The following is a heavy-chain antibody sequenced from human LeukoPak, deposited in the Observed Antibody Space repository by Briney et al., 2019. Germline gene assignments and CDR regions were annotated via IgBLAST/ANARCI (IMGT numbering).Heavy chain of an antibody. CDR1: GFTFSSYS. D-gene: IGHD2-15*01. V-gene: IGHV3-48*01. CDR2: ISSSSSTI. Sequence: PGGSLRLSCAASGFTFSSYSMNWVRQAPGKGLEWVSYISSSSSTIYYADSVKGRFTISRDNAKNSLYLQMNGLRAEDTAVYYCAKDITGDHWYFDLWGRGTLVTVSS. J-gene: IGHJ2*01. CDR3: AKDITGDHWYFDL.